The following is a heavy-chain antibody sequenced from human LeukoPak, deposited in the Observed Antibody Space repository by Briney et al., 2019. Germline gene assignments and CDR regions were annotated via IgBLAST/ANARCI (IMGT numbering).Heavy chain of an antibody. CDR3: AKEGYYYLDV. CDR2: IRYDGSNE. J-gene: IGHJ6*03. V-gene: IGHV3-30*02. CDR1: GFSLNTYG. Sequence: GGSLRLSCAASGFSLNTYGMHWVRQAPGKGLEWVSFIRYDGSNECYADSVKGRFTISRDNSKNTLYLQMNSLRPEDTAVYYCAKEGYYYLDVWGKGTTVTISS.